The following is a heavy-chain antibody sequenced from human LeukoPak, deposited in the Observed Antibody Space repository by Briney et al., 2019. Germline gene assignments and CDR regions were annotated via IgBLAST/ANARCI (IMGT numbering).Heavy chain of an antibody. CDR1: GFTFSSYS. D-gene: IGHD5-24*01. Sequence: GGSLRLSCAASGFTFSSYSMNWVRQAPGKGLEWVAVISYDGSNKYYADSVKGRFTISRDNSKNTLYLQMNSLRAEDTAVYYCARDREMATTPDYWGQGTLVTVSS. J-gene: IGHJ4*02. CDR2: ISYDGSNK. CDR3: ARDREMATTPDY. V-gene: IGHV3-30*03.